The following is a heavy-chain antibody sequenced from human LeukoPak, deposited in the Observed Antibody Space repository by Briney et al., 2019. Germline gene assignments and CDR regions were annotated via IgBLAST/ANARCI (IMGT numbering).Heavy chain of an antibody. CDR2: INSKADGETI. J-gene: IGHJ4*02. CDR1: GFTFTNAW. D-gene: IGHD1-20*01. Sequence: PGGSLRLSCAASGFTFTNAWMNWVRQAPGKGLEWVGRINSKADGETIDYAAPVKGRFTFSRDDSKNMLYLQMNSLKSEDTAVYYCPTLTSRGLSDSWGQGTLVTVSS. CDR3: PTLTSRGLSDS. V-gene: IGHV3-15*07.